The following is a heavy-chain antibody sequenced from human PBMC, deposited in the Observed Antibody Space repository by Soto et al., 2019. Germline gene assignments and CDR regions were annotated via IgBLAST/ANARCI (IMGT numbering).Heavy chain of an antibody. D-gene: IGHD1-26*01. Sequence: GESLKISCQASGYSFNSNWIGWVRQMPGKGLEWMGIIFPGDSDTRYSPSFQGQVTISVDKSITTAYLQWNSLKASDTAMYYCARRGTTGRYYFFAYWGQGTLVTVSS. CDR2: IFPGDSDT. J-gene: IGHJ4*02. CDR1: GYSFNSNW. CDR3: ARRGTTGRYYFFAY. V-gene: IGHV5-51*01.